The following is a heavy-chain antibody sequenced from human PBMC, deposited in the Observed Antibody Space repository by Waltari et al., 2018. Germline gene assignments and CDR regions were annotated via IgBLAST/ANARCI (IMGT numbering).Heavy chain of an antibody. D-gene: IGHD2-15*01. Sequence: QVQLQESGPGLVKPSETLSLTCGVSGFSISSGYSWGWIRQPPGKGLGWLGSLHHSASTYYDPSLKSRVTSSADTSKNHFSLRLSSVTAADTAVYYCARVVVATTGDWFDPWGQGTLVTVSS. J-gene: IGHJ5*02. CDR3: ARVVVATTGDWFDP. CDR1: GFSISSGYS. CDR2: LHHSAST. V-gene: IGHV4-38-2*01.